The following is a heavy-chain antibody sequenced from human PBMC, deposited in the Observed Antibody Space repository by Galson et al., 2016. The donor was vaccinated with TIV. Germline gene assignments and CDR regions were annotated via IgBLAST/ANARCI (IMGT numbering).Heavy chain of an antibody. CDR3: ARESPNTGSYSYWYFDL. Sequence: FLRLSCAASGFAFSDYYMTWIRQAPGKGLEWISYIGPTSKYATYADSVKGRFTISRDNAKNSLFLQMNSLSAEDSAIYYCARESPNTGSYSYWYFDLWGRGTLVTVSS. V-gene: IGHV3-11*06. CDR1: GFAFSDYY. CDR2: IGPTSKYA. D-gene: IGHD1-26*01. J-gene: IGHJ2*01.